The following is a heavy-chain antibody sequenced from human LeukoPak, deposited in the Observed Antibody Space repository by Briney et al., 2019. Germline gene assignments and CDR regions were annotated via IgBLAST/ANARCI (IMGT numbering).Heavy chain of an antibody. J-gene: IGHJ5*02. V-gene: IGHV3-15*01. CDR2: IKSKADGGAT. CDR3: TTEPQLVLVRFDP. D-gene: IGHD6-13*01. CDR1: GFTFTNAW. Sequence: GGSLRLSCAASGFTFTNAWMSWVRQAPGKGLEWVGRIKSKADGGATDYAAPVKGRFTISRDDSKNTLYLRMSSLKTEDSAVYYCTTEPQLVLVRFDPWGQGTLVTVSS.